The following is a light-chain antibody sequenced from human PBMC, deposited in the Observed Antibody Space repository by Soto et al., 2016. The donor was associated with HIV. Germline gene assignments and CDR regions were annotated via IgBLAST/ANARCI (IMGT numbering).Light chain of an antibody. Sequence: SYELTQPPSESGAPGETATLTCGGTDIGSKSVRWFQQKPGQAPILVVYDDSDRPTGIPERFSGSNSGNMATLTIKKIEVGDEADYFCQVWDTRSDHWVFGGGTKLTVL. CDR1: DIGSKS. CDR2: DDS. CDR3: QVWDTRSDHWV. V-gene: IGLV3-21*02. J-gene: IGLJ3*02.